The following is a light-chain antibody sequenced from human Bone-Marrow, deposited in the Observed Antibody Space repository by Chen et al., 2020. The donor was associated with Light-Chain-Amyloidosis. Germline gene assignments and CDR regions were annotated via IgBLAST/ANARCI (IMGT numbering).Light chain of an antibody. V-gene: IGLV3-21*02. CDR1: NIGSTS. CDR3: QVWDRSSDRPV. Sequence: SYVLTKPSSVSVAPGQTATIACGGNNIGSTSVHWYQQTPGHAPLLVVYDDSDRPSGIPERLSGSNSGNTATLTISRVDAGDEADYYSQVWDRSSDRPVFGGGTKLTVL. CDR2: DDS. J-gene: IGLJ3*02.